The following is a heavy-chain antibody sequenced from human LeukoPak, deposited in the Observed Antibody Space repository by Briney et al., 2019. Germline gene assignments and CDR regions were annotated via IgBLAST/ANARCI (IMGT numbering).Heavy chain of an antibody. Sequence: AGGSLRLSCAASGFTFSTFSNYGMSWVRQAPGKGLEWVSAISDSGGKTYYADSVKGRFTISRDNSKNTLYLQMSSLRAEDTAVYYCLKNLPSGGGVDYWGQGTLVTVSS. CDR1: GFTFSTFSNYG. J-gene: IGHJ4*02. V-gene: IGHV3-23*01. D-gene: IGHD3-10*01. CDR3: LKNLPSGGGVDY. CDR2: ISDSGGKT.